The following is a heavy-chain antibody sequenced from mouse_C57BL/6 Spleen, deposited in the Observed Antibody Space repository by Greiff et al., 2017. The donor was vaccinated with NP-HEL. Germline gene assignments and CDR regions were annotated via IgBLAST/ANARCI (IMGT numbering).Heavy chain of an antibody. J-gene: IGHJ3*01. D-gene: IGHD4-1*02. CDR3: ARGATGTGFAY. V-gene: IGHV1-19*01. Sequence: EVQLQQSGPVLVKPGASVKMSCKASGYTFTDYYMNWVKQSHGKSLEWIGVINPYNGGTSYNQKFKGKATLTVDKSSSTAYMELNSLTSEDSAVYYGARGATGTGFAYWGQGTLVTVSA. CDR2: INPYNGGT. CDR1: GYTFTDYY.